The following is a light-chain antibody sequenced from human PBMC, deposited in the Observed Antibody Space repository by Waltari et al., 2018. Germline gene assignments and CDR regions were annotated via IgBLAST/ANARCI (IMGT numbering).Light chain of an antibody. CDR1: RRDVGGYKY. CDR2: EVS. J-gene: IGLJ3*02. CDR3: SSYTSSSTPWV. Sequence: QSALTQPASVSGSPGQSISTPFTGTRRDVGGYKYVSWYQQHPGKAPKLMIYEVSNRPSGVSNRFSGSKSGNTASLTISGLQAEDEADYYCSSYTSSSTPWVFGGGTKLTVL. V-gene: IGLV2-14*01.